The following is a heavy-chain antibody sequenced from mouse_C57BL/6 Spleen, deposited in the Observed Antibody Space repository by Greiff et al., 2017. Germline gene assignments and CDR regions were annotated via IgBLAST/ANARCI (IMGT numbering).Heavy chain of an antibody. Sequence: VQLQQSGPELVKPGASVKISCKASGYAFSSSWMNWVKQRPGKGLEWIGRIYPGDGDTNYNGKFKGKATLTADKSSSTAYMQLSSLTSEDSAVYCCARDGYYYGSPHFDYWGQGTTLTVSS. D-gene: IGHD1-1*01. CDR1: GYAFSSSW. J-gene: IGHJ2*01. CDR3: ARDGYYYGSPHFDY. V-gene: IGHV1-82*01. CDR2: IYPGDGDT.